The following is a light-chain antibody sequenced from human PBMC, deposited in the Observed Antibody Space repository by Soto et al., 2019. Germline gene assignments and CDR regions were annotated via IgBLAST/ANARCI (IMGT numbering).Light chain of an antibody. CDR1: QSISSS. CDR3: QQSFSSQVT. Sequence: DIQMTQSPSSLSASVGDRVTITCRASQSISSSVHWYQQKPRKVPKLLIHGTSTLQSGVPSRFRGSGSRTDFTLTISSLQPEDFATYYCQQSFSSQVTFGQGTRLEIK. J-gene: IGKJ5*01. CDR2: GTS. V-gene: IGKV1-39*01.